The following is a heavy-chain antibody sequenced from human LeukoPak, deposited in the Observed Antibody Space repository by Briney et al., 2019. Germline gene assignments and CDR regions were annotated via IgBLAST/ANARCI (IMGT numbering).Heavy chain of an antibody. V-gene: IGHV1-46*01. D-gene: IGHD3-10*01. CDR1: GYTFTSYY. CDR3: ARTPKIPHYGSGSYYSPRFDY. J-gene: IGHJ4*02. Sequence: ASVKVSCKASGYTFTSYYMHWVRQAPGQGLEWMGIINPSGGSTSYAQKFQGRVTMTRDTSTSTVYMELSSLRSEDTAVYYCARTPKIPHYGSGSYYSPRFDYWGQGTLVTVSS. CDR2: INPSGGST.